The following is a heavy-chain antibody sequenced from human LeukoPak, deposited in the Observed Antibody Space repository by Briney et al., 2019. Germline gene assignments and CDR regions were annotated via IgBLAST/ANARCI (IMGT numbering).Heavy chain of an antibody. D-gene: IGHD2-2*01. J-gene: IGHJ5*02. CDR1: GGSISSSSYY. Sequence: SETLSLTCTVSGGSISSSSYYWGWIRQPPGKGLEWIGGINHGGSTNYNPSLKSRVTISVDTSKNQFSLKLSSVTAADTAVYYCARWPSGYCSSTSCYGNWCDPWGQGTLVTVSS. CDR2: INHGGST. CDR3: ARWPSGYCSSTSCYGNWCDP. V-gene: IGHV4-39*07.